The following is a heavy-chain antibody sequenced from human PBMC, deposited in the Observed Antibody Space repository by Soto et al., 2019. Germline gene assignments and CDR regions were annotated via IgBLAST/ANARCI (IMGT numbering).Heavy chain of an antibody. CDR1: GGSISSYY. CDR2: IYYSGST. CDR3: ARDIYYDSSGYFELDY. V-gene: IGHV4-59*12. D-gene: IGHD3-22*01. J-gene: IGHJ4*02. Sequence: LSLTCTVSGGSISSYYWSWIRQPPGKGLEWIGYIYYSGSTNYNPSLKSRVTISVDTSKNQFSLKLSSVTAADTAVYYCARDIYYDSSGYFELDYWGQGTLVTVSS.